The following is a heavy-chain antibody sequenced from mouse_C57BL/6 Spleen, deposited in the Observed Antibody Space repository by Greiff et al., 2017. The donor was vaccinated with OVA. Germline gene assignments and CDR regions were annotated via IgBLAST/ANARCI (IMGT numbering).Heavy chain of an antibody. V-gene: IGHV3-6*01. CDR2: ISYDGSN. Sequence: ESGPGLVKPSQSLSLTCSVTGYSITSGYYWNWIRQFPGNKLEWMGYISYDGSNNYNPSLKNLISITRDTSKNQFFLKLNSVTTEDTATYYCARGEGYDGYYDFDYWGQGTTLTVSS. J-gene: IGHJ2*01. CDR1: GYSITSGYY. D-gene: IGHD2-3*01. CDR3: ARGEGYDGYYDFDY.